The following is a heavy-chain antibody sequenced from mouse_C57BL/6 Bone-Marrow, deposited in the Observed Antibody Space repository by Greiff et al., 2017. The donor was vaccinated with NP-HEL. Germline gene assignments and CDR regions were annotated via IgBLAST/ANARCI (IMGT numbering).Heavy chain of an antibody. Sequence: EVKLQESGGGLVQPGGSLKLSCAASGFTFSDYYMYWVRQTPEKRLEWVAYISTGGGSTYYPDTVKGRFTFSRDNAKTTLYLQMSRLKSEETAMYYCARHYYGRFAYWCQGTLITVSA. D-gene: IGHD1-1*01. CDR2: ISTGGGST. CDR1: GFTFSDYY. J-gene: IGHJ3*01. CDR3: ARHYYGRFAY. V-gene: IGHV5-12*01.